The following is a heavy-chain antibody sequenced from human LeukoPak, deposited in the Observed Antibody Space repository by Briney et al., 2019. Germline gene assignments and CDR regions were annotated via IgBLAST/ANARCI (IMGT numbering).Heavy chain of an antibody. D-gene: IGHD4-11*01. J-gene: IGHJ4*02. CDR3: ARGQDSSKTGY. CDR2: IHPSGST. V-gene: IGHV4-34*01. CDR1: GASFSGYY. Sequence: SETLSLTCAVYGASFSGYYWSWIRQPPGEGLEWIGEIHPSGSTNYNPSLKSRVTISPDTSQNQFSLRLTSVTAADTAVYYCARGQDSSKTGYWGQGTLVAVSS.